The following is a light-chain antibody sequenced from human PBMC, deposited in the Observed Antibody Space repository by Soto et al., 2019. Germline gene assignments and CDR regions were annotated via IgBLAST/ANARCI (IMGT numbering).Light chain of an antibody. CDR1: SGSVSTGYY. Sequence: QAVVTQEPSFSVSPGGTVTLTCGLSSGSVSTGYYPSWYQQTPGQAPRTLIYSTNTRSSGVPDRFSGSILANKAALTITGAQADDESDYYCVLYMGSGVWVFGGGTKLTVL. CDR2: STN. V-gene: IGLV8-61*01. J-gene: IGLJ3*02. CDR3: VLYMGSGVWV.